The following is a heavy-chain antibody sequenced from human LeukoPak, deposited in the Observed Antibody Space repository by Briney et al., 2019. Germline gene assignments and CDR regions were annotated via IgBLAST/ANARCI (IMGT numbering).Heavy chain of an antibody. CDR1: GYTFTSYD. CDR2: MNPNSGNT. J-gene: IGHJ5*02. D-gene: IGHD3-9*01. CDR3: ARGETMYDILTGLRGGWFDP. Sequence: GASVKVSCKASGYTFTSYDINWVRQATGQGLEWMGWMNPNSGNTGYAQKFQGRVTMTRNTSISTAYMELSSLRSEDTAVYYCARGETMYDILTGLRGGWFDPWGQGTLVTVSS. V-gene: IGHV1-8*01.